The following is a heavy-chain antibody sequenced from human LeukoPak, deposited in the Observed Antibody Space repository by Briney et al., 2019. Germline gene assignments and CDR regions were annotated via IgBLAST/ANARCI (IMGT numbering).Heavy chain of an antibody. V-gene: IGHV4-4*02. CDR2: IYHSGST. CDR3: ASAEPRGIIWYPY. D-gene: IGHD6-13*01. CDR1: GAPISSNNRW. J-gene: IGHJ4*02. Sequence: PSETLSLTCAVSGAPISSNNRWWSWVRQPPGKGLEWIGEIYHSGSTNYNPSLKSRVAMSVDKSKNQFSLKLSSVTAADTAVYYCASAEPRGIIWYPYWGQGTLVTVSS.